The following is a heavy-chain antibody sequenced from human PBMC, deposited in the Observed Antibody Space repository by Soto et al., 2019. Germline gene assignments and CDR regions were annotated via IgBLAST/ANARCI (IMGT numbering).Heavy chain of an antibody. CDR1: GGSISSGDYC. D-gene: IGHD6-6*01. CDR3: ARDQLARDYYYYGMDV. V-gene: IGHV4-30-4*01. Sequence: SETLSLTCTVSGGSISSGDYCWSWIRQPPGKGLEWIGYIYYSGSTYYNPSLKSRVTISVDTSKNQFSLKLSSVTAADTAVYYCARDQLARDYYYYGMDVWGQGTTVTVSS. CDR2: IYYSGST. J-gene: IGHJ6*02.